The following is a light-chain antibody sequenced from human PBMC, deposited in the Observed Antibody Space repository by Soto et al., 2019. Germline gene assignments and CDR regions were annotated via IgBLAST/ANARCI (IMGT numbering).Light chain of an antibody. CDR1: QSISSN. CDR2: GAF. CDR3: LQYDNWPPIT. V-gene: IGKV3-15*01. Sequence: EIVLTQLPATQSESPVQRATLSCRASQSISSNLAWYQQKPGQAPSLLIYGAFTRATGIPVRFSGSGSGTDFALTISNLQSEDFALYYCLQYDNWPPITFGQGTRLEIK. J-gene: IGKJ5*01.